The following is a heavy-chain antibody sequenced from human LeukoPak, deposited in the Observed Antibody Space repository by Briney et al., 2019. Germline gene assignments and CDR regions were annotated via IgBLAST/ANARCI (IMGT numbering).Heavy chain of an antibody. D-gene: IGHD2-2*02. CDR3: ASAAEGCSSTSCYIYYMDV. V-gene: IGHV1-24*01. CDR2: FDPEDGET. CDR1: GYTLTELS. J-gene: IGHJ6*03. Sequence: GASVKVSCKVSGYTLTELSMHWVRQAPGKGLEWMGGFDPEDGETIYAQKFQGRVTMTRDTSISTAYMELSRLRSDDTAVYYCASAAEGCSSTSCYIYYMDVWGKGTTVTVSS.